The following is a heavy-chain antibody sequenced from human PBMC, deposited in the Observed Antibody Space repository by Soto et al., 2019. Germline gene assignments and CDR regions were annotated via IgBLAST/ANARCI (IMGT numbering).Heavy chain of an antibody. CDR1: GFTFSSYA. V-gene: IGHV3-23*01. D-gene: IGHD3-10*01. Sequence: EVQLLESGGGLVQPGGSLRLSCVASGFTFSSYAMSWVRQAPGKGLEWVSGITDGGGSTFYADSLKGRFTISRDNSKNTLYLQMSSLGAEDTAVYYCAKVGLFRNGYMGMVRGDYWGQGTLVTVSS. CDR3: AKVGLFRNGYMGMVRGDY. CDR2: ITDGGGST. J-gene: IGHJ4*02.